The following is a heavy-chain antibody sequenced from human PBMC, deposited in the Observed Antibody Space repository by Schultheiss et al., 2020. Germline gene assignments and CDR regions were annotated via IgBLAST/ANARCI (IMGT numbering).Heavy chain of an antibody. J-gene: IGHJ4*02. CDR1: GYTFTSYG. D-gene: IGHD4-17*01. CDR3: ARRAYGWARVTQYYFDY. V-gene: IGHV1-2*04. Sequence: AAVKVSCKASGYTFTSYGISWVRQAPGQGLEWMGWINPHSGGTNYRQKFQGWVTMTRDTSISTAYMELSRLRSDDTAVYYCARRAYGWARVTQYYFDYWGKGTLVTVSS. CDR2: INPHSGGT.